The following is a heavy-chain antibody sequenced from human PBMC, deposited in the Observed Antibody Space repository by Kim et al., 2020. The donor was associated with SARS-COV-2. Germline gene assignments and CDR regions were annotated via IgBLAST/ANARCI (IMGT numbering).Heavy chain of an antibody. V-gene: IGHV4-59*01. CDR2: IYYSGST. CDR1: GASISSYY. Sequence: SETLSLTCTVSGASISSYYWSWIRQPPGKGLEWIGYIYYSGSTNYNPSLRSRVTISVDTSKNQCSLKLNSVTAADTAVYYCARTRTAMVIDYFDYWGQGTLVTVSS. D-gene: IGHD5-18*01. CDR3: ARTRTAMVIDYFDY. J-gene: IGHJ4*02.